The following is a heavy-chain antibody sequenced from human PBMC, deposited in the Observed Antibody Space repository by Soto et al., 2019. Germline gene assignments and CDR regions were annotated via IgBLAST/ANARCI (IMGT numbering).Heavy chain of an antibody. CDR1: GFTFSSYG. J-gene: IGHJ5*02. CDR2: IWYDGSNK. D-gene: IGHD6-19*01. Sequence: GGSLRLSCAASGFTFSSYGMHWVRQAPGKGLEWVAVIWYDGSNKYYADSVKGRFTISRDNSKNTLNLQMNSLRAEDTAVYYCAKAPPLSRGWLNWFGPWGQGTLVTVSS. CDR3: AKAPPLSRGWLNWFGP. V-gene: IGHV3-33*06.